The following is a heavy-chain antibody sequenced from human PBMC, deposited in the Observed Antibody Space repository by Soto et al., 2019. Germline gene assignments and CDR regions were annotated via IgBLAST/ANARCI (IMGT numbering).Heavy chain of an antibody. V-gene: IGHV4-59*08. CDR3: AKQGGKYGIRSFDP. J-gene: IGHJ5*02. D-gene: IGHD1-1*01. Sequence: PSETLSLTCTVSGDPINNYYWSWIRQPPGKGLEWIGYIYYSGNTKYNPSLKSRVTISVDTSKNQFSLRLTSVTAADTAVYYCAKQGGKYGIRSFDPRAQRTLDTGSS. CDR2: IYYSGNT. CDR1: GDPINNYY.